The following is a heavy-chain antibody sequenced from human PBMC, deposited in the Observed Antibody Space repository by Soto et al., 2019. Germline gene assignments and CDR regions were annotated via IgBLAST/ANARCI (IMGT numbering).Heavy chain of an antibody. Sequence: QVQLVQSGAEVKKSGSSVKVSCKASGGTFSSYAISWVRQAPGQGLEWMGGIIPIFGTANYAQKFQGRVTITADESTSTAYMELSSLRSEDTAVYYCARVGCSSTSCSSTYYYGMDVWGQGTTVTVSS. CDR2: IIPIFGTA. CDR1: GGTFSSYA. D-gene: IGHD2-2*01. V-gene: IGHV1-69*01. J-gene: IGHJ6*02. CDR3: ARVGCSSTSCSSTYYYGMDV.